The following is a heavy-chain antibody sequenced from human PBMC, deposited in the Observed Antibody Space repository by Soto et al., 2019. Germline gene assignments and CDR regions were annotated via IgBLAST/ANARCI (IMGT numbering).Heavy chain of an antibody. J-gene: IGHJ4*01. D-gene: IGHD3-10*01. Sequence: GGSLRLSCAASGFTFGNYWMSWVRQAPGKGLEWLATIKRDASEKKYVDSVKGRFTMSRDNAKNSLYLQMDSLRAEDTAVYYCARDPGYGSGNSVNHYLDYWGRGTLVTVSS. CDR3: ARDPGYGSGNSVNHYLDY. CDR1: GFTFGNYW. CDR2: IKRDASEK. V-gene: IGHV3-7*01.